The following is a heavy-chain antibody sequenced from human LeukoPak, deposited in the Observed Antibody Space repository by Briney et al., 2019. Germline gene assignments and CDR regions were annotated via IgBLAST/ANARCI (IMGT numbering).Heavy chain of an antibody. D-gene: IGHD1-26*01. J-gene: IGHJ4*02. CDR3: AGGGRSGSHPLDY. V-gene: IGHV1-69*01. CDR1: GGSLTTYT. CDR2: IIPIFGTP. Sequence: ASVKVPCKASGGSLTTYTINWVRQAPGQGLEWMGGIIPIFGTPNYAQKFQGRVTITADGSTNAAYMELNSLRSEDTAVYYCAGGGRSGSHPLDYWGQGTLVTVSS.